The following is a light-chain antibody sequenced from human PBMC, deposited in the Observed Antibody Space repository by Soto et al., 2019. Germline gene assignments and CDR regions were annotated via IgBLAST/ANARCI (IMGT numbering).Light chain of an antibody. CDR1: QSVSSSH. Sequence: EILLTQSPGTLSLSPWERATLACSASQSVSSSHLAWYKQKPGQAPRLLIYGAYIRATGIPDRFSGSWSGTDFTLTISRLEPEDFAVYYCQQYGRSPRFTFGPGTQVAIK. CDR2: GAY. V-gene: IGKV3-20*01. J-gene: IGKJ3*01. CDR3: QQYGRSPRFT.